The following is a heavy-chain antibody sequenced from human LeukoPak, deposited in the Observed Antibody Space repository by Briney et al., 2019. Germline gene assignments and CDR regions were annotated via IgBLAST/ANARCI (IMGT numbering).Heavy chain of an antibody. V-gene: IGHV5-51*01. CDR3: ARFFPLAMIVASDAFDI. CDR2: IYPGDSDT. CDR1: GYSFTSYW. J-gene: IGHJ3*02. Sequence: GESLKISCKGSGYSFTSYWIGWVRQMPGKGLGWMGIIYPGDSDTRYSPSFQGQVTISADKSISTAYLQWSSLKASDTAMYYCARFFPLAMIVASDAFDIWGQGTMVTVSS. D-gene: IGHD3-22*01.